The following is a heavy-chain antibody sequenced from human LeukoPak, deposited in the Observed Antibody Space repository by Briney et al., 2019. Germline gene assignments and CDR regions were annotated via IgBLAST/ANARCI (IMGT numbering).Heavy chain of an antibody. CDR2: ITGSGDGT. J-gene: IGHJ6*03. D-gene: IGHD6-19*01. CDR1: GFTFSTYA. CDR3: AKASIAVRYYYYYYMDV. V-gene: IGHV3-23*01. Sequence: GGSLRLSCAASGFTFSTYAMTWVRQAPGKGLEWVSSITGSGDGTSSADSVTGRFSISRDNSKSTLYLQMNSLRVEDTAVYYCAKASIAVRYYYYYYMDVWGKGTTVTVSS.